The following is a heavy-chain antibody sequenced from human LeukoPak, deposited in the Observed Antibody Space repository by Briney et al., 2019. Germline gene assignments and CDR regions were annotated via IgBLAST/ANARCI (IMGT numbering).Heavy chain of an antibody. CDR1: GGSFSGYY. CDR3: ARGGSGYDFWSGYYNFDY. V-gene: IGHV4-34*01. Sequence: SETLSLTCAVYGGSFSGYYWSWIRQPPGKGLEWIGEINHSGSTNYNPSLKSRVTISVDTSKNQFSLKLSSVTAADTAVYYCARGGSGYDFWSGYYNFDYWGQGTLVTVSS. D-gene: IGHD3-3*01. CDR2: INHSGST. J-gene: IGHJ4*02.